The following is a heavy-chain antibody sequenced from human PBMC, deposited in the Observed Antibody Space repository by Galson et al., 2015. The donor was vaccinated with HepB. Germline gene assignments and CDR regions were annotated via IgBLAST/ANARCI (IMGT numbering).Heavy chain of an antibody. Sequence: SVKVSCKASGYTFTSYGISWVRQAPGQGLEWMGWISAYNGNTNYAQKLQGRVTMTTDTSTSTAYMELRSLRSDDTAVYYCAREGRGRYFDWLLPVYWGQGTLVTVSS. V-gene: IGHV1-18*01. J-gene: IGHJ4*02. D-gene: IGHD3-9*01. CDR2: ISAYNGNT. CDR3: AREGRGRYFDWLLPVY. CDR1: GYTFTSYG.